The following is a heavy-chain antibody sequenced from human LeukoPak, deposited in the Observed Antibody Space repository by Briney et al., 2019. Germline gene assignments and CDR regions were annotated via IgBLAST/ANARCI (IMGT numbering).Heavy chain of an antibody. Sequence: MPSETLSLTCAVSGGSISSDGYSWSWIRQPPGKGLEWIGYIYHTGSTYYNPSLESRVTISIDTSKNQFSLKLSSVPAADTAVYYCARQRSYLLDYWGQGTLVTVSS. J-gene: IGHJ4*02. V-gene: IGHV4-30-2*01. CDR1: GGSISSDGYS. CDR3: ARQRSYLLDY. D-gene: IGHD1-26*01. CDR2: IYHTGST.